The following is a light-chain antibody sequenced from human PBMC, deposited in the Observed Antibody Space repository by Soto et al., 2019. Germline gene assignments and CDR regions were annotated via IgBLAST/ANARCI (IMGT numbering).Light chain of an antibody. J-gene: IGKJ2*01. CDR3: QQYYSYPPMYT. CDR1: QGISSY. Sequence: AIRMTQSPSSFSASTGDRVTITCRASQGISSYVAWYQQKPGKAPKLLIYAASTLQSGVPSRFSGSGSGTDFTLTISCLQSEDFATYYCQQYYSYPPMYTFGQGTKLEIK. CDR2: AAS. V-gene: IGKV1-8*01.